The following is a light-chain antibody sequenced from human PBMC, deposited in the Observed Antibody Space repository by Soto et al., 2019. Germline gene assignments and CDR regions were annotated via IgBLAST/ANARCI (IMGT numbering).Light chain of an antibody. CDR2: DDN. CDR3: QVWHASSDHLYV. CDR1: NIETKS. V-gene: IGLV3-21*02. J-gene: IGLJ1*01. Sequence: SYELTQPPSVSVAPGQTARITCGEDNIETKSVHWYQQKPGQAPVLVVYDDNDRPSGIPERFSGSNSGNTATLTISRVEAGDEADYYCQVWHASSDHLYVFGAGTKVTV.